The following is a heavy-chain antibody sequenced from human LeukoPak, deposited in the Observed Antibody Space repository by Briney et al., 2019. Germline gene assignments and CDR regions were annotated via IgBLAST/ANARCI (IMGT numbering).Heavy chain of an antibody. CDR3: AREGELVVPAATDYYYYYGMDV. CDR1: GFTFSSYW. D-gene: IGHD2-2*01. V-gene: IGHV3-7*01. Sequence: GGSLRLSCAASGFTFSSYWMSWVRQAPGKGLEWVANIKQDGSEKYYVDSVKGRFTISRDNAKNSLYLQMNSLRAEDTAVYYCAREGELVVPAATDYYYYYGMDVWGQGTTVTVSS. CDR2: IKQDGSEK. J-gene: IGHJ6*02.